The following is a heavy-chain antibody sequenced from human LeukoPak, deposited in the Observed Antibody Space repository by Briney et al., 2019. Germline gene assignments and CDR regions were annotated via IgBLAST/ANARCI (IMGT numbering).Heavy chain of an antibody. Sequence: GASVKVSCRASGYTFSNYGLNWVRQAPGQGLEWVGWINPNSGGTNYAQKFQGRVTMTRDTSISTAYMELSRLRSDDTAVYYCARDRGYCSSTSCSTYFDYWGQGTLVTVSS. CDR3: ARDRGYCSSTSCSTYFDY. V-gene: IGHV1-2*02. CDR1: GYTFSNYG. CDR2: INPNSGGT. J-gene: IGHJ4*02. D-gene: IGHD2-2*01.